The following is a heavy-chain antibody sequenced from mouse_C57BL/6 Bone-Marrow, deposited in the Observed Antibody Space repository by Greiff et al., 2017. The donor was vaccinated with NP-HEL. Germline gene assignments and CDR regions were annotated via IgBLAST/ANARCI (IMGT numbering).Heavy chain of an antibody. CDR1: GYTFTSYT. D-gene: IGHD1-1*01. J-gene: IGHJ2*01. CDR3: ARSRNYYAFDY. V-gene: IGHV1-4*01. Sequence: QVQLKESGAELARPGASVKMSCKASGYTFTSYTMHWVKQRPGQGLEWIGYINPSSGYTKYNQKFKDKATLTADKSSSTAYMQLSSLTSEDSAVYYCARSRNYYAFDYWGQGTTLTVSS. CDR2: INPSSGYT.